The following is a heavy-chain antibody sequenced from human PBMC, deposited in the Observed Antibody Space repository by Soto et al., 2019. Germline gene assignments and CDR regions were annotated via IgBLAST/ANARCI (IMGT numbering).Heavy chain of an antibody. Sequence: QVQLVQYEAEVKKPGASVRVSCKASGYTFTSYDINWVRQATGQGLEWMGWMNPNSGNTGYAQKFQGRVTMTRNTSISTAYMELRSLRSEDTAVYYCAREAAALGNDYWGQGTLVTVSS. CDR2: MNPNSGNT. CDR3: AREAAALGNDY. V-gene: IGHV1-8*01. CDR1: GYTFTSYD. D-gene: IGHD2-2*01. J-gene: IGHJ4*02.